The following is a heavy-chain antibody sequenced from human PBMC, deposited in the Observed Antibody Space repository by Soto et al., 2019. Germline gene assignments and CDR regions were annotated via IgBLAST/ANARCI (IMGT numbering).Heavy chain of an antibody. D-gene: IGHD2-8*01. Sequence: QVQLVESGGGVVQPGRSLRLSCAASGFTFSSYGMHWVRQAPGKGLEWVAVISYDGSNKYYADSVKGRFTISRDNSKNTLYLQMNSLRAEDTAVYYCAKDLKGLMVYAFSYGMDVWGQGTTVTVSS. J-gene: IGHJ6*02. V-gene: IGHV3-30*18. CDR3: AKDLKGLMVYAFSYGMDV. CDR1: GFTFSSYG. CDR2: ISYDGSNK.